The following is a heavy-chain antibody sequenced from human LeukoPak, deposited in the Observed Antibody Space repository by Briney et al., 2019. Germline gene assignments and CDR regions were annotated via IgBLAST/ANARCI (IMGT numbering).Heavy chain of an antibody. CDR2: ICYSGST. Sequence: SETLSLTCTVSGGSISSYYWSWIRQPPGKGLEWIGYICYSGSTNYNPSLKSRVTISVDTSKNQFSLKLSSVTAADTAVYYCARGGGSSMSFRFDPWGQGTLVTVSS. CDR1: GGSISSYY. D-gene: IGHD2-15*01. CDR3: ARGGGSSMSFRFDP. V-gene: IGHV4-59*01. J-gene: IGHJ5*02.